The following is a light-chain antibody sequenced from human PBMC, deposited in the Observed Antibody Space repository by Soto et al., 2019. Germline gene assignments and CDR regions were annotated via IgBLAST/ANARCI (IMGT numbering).Light chain of an antibody. V-gene: IGKV3-20*01. CDR3: QQYGSSPLIS. Sequence: PGERATLSCSASQSVSSRYLAWYQQKPGQAPRLLIFGASKRATGIPDRFSGSGSGRDFTLTISGLEPEDFAVYYCQQYGSSPLISFGQGTRLEIK. J-gene: IGKJ5*01. CDR2: GAS. CDR1: QSVSSRY.